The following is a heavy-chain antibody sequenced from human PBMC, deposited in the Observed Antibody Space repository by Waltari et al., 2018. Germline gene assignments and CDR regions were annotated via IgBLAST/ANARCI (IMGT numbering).Heavy chain of an antibody. CDR2: FGPEDGET. CDR1: GYTLTELS. CDR3: ATGAPEGGVYYYYMDV. V-gene: IGHV1-24*01. J-gene: IGHJ6*03. Sequence: QVQLVQSGAEVKKPGASVKVSCKVSGYTLTELSMHWVRQAPGKGLEWMGGFGPEDGETIYAQKFQGRVTMTEDTSTDTAYMGLSSLRSEDTAVYYCATGAPEGGVYYYYMDVWGKGTTVTVSS. D-gene: IGHD3-16*01.